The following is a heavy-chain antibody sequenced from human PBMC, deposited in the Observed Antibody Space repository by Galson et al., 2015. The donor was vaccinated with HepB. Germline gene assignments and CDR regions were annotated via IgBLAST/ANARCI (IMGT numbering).Heavy chain of an antibody. V-gene: IGHV4-39*01. CDR1: GGSISSSSYY. Sequence: SETLSLTCTVSGGSISSSSYYWGWIRQPPGRGLEWIGSIYYSGSTYYNPPLKSRVTISVDTSKNQFSLKLSSVIAADTAVYYCARPLQLLWFGELSRGRNGMDVWGQGTTVTVSS. D-gene: IGHD3-10*01. J-gene: IGHJ6*02. CDR3: ARPLQLLWFGELSRGRNGMDV. CDR2: IYYSGST.